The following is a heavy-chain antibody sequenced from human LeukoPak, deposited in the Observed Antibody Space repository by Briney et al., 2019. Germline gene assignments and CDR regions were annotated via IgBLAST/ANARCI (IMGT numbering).Heavy chain of an antibody. J-gene: IGHJ5*02. CDR1: GFSLTPNGVG. D-gene: IGHD3-3*01. Sequence: SGPTLVKPTQTLTLTCSFSGFSLTPNGVGVAWLRQPPGKALEWLAVIYWNDHKRYTPSLENRLTITKDTSKNPVVLTMANMDPADTATYFCAHRDKSFGVIKNETWFDPWGPGTPVTVSS. V-gene: IGHV2-5*01. CDR3: AHRDKSFGVIKNETWFDP. CDR2: IYWNDHK.